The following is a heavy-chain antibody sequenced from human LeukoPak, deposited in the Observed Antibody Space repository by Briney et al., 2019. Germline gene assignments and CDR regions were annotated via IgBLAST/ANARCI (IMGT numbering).Heavy chain of an antibody. CDR3: TGVSVVAAAGTSPSGY. J-gene: IGHJ4*02. CDR2: INSKSGGI. Sequence: ASVKVSCKASGYTFTAYYMHWVRQAPGQGLEWMGWINSKSGGIDYAQKFKGRVTMTSDTSINTAYMELSSLRSDDTAVYYCTGVSVVAAAGTSPSGYWGQGTLVTVSS. CDR1: GYTFTAYY. D-gene: IGHD6-13*01. V-gene: IGHV1-2*02.